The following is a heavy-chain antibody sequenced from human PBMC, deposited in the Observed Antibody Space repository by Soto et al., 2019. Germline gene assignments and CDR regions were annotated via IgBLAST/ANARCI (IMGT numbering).Heavy chain of an antibody. CDR1: GFTFDDYA. CDR2: ISGDGGST. CDR3: AKPPQYSSGWYAHYYYGMDV. Sequence: LSLTCAASGFTFDDYAMHWVRQAPGKGLEWVSLISGDGGSTYYADSVKGRFTISRDNSKNSLYLQMNSLRTEDTALYYCAKPPQYSSGWYAHYYYGMDVWGQGTTVTVSS. D-gene: IGHD6-19*01. V-gene: IGHV3-43*02. J-gene: IGHJ6*02.